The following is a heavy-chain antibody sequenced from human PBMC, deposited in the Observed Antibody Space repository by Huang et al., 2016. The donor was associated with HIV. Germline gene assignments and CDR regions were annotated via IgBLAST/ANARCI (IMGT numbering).Heavy chain of an antibody. Sequence: QLQLQESGPGLVKPSETLSLTCTVSGGSIRRDNYYWGWIRQPPGKGLAWIGSIYFGGSTYYNPALKSRVTITVDTSKNQFSLKMRSVTAADTAVYYCARLPGSITMIRGVITDPYWGQGTLVTVSS. CDR2: IYFGGST. J-gene: IGHJ4*02. D-gene: IGHD3-10*01. V-gene: IGHV4-39*01. CDR3: ARLPGSITMIRGVITDPY. CDR1: GGSIRRDNYY.